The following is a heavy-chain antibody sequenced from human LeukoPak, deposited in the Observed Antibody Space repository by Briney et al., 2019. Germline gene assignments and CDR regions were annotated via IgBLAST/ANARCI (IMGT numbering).Heavy chain of an antibody. V-gene: IGHV3-33*01. D-gene: IGHD3-22*01. CDR2: IWYDGSNK. J-gene: IGHJ3*02. CDR3: ARDLSGYYSPDAFDI. CDR1: GFTFSSYG. Sequence: GGSLRLSCAASGFTFSSYGMHWVRQAPGKGLEWVAVIWYDGSNKYYADFVKGRFTISRDNSKNTLYLQMNSLRAEDTAVYYCARDLSGYYSPDAFDIWGQGTMVTVSS.